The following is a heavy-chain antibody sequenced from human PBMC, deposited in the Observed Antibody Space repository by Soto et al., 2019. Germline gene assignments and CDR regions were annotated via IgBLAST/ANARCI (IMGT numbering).Heavy chain of an antibody. CDR3: AREPLDYDAFDI. J-gene: IGHJ3*02. D-gene: IGHD3-16*01. V-gene: IGHV1-69*06. CDR1: GGTFSSYS. Sequence: SVKVSCKSSGGTFSSYSISWVRQAPGQGLECMGGIIPIFGTANYAQKFQGRVTITADKSTSTAYTELSSLRSEDTAVYYCAREPLDYDAFDIWGQGTMVTVSS. CDR2: IIPIFGTA.